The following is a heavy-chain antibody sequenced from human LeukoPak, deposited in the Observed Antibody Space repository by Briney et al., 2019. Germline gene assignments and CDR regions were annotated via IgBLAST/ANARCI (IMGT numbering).Heavy chain of an antibody. Sequence: PGGSLRLSCAASGFTFSSYSMNWVRQAPGKGLEWVSYISSSGSTIYYADSVKGRFTISRDNAKSSLFLQMNSLRAEDTAVYYCARDGGATMVRGVATYDSWGQGTLVTVSS. V-gene: IGHV3-48*04. CDR1: GFTFSSYS. D-gene: IGHD3-10*01. CDR3: ARDGGATMVRGVATYDS. CDR2: ISSSGSTI. J-gene: IGHJ4*02.